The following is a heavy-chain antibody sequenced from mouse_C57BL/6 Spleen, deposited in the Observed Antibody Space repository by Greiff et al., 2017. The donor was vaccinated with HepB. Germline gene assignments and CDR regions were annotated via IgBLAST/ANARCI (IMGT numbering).Heavy chain of an antibody. CDR3: ARDRITTVVARYFDV. J-gene: IGHJ1*03. CDR2: ISSGGSYT. CDR1: GFTFSSYG. D-gene: IGHD1-1*01. V-gene: IGHV5-6*01. Sequence: EVQLVESGGDLVKPGGSLKLSCAASGFTFSSYGMSWVRQTPDKRLEWVATISSGGSYTYYPDSVKGRFTISRDNAKNTLYLQMSSLKSEDTAMYYCARDRITTVVARYFDVWGTVTTVTVSS.